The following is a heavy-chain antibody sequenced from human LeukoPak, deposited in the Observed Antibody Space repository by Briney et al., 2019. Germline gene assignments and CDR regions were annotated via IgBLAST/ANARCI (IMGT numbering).Heavy chain of an antibody. Sequence: GGSLRLSCAASGFTFSSYWMSWVRQAPGKGLEWVSSISSSSSYIYYADSVKGRFTISRDNAKNSLYLQMNSLRAEDTAVYYCARDGYDFWSGYGGWFDPWGQGTLVTVSS. J-gene: IGHJ5*02. CDR3: ARDGYDFWSGYGGWFDP. D-gene: IGHD3-3*01. CDR2: ISSSSSYI. CDR1: GFTFSSYW. V-gene: IGHV3-21*01.